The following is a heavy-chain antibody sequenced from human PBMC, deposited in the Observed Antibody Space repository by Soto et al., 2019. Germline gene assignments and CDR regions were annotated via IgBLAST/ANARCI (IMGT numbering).Heavy chain of an antibody. CDR1: GFTFSDYY. CDR2: ISSSSSYT. Sequence: GGSLRLSCAASGFTFSDYYMSWIRQAPGKGLEWVSYISSSSSYTNYADSVKGRFTISRDNAKNSLYLQMNGLRAEDTAVYYWARDVGGAISLFQHWGQGTLVTVSS. CDR3: ARDVGGAISLFQH. J-gene: IGHJ1*01. D-gene: IGHD3-16*02. V-gene: IGHV3-11*06.